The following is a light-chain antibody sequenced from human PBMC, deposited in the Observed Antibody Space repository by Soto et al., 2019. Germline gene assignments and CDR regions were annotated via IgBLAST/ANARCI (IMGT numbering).Light chain of an antibody. CDR3: QQHISWPLT. CDR2: DAS. J-gene: IGKJ4*01. CDR1: QSVTNS. V-gene: IGKV3-11*01. Sequence: IVLTQSPATLSLSQGEGATLSCRASQSVTNSLAWYQQKPGQAPRLLVYDASNRATGIPTRFSGSGSGTDFTLTISNLEPEDFAVYYCQQHISWPLTFGGGTKVDIK.